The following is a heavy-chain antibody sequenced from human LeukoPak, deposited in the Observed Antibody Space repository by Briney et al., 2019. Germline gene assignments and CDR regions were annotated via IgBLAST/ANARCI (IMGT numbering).Heavy chain of an antibody. J-gene: IGHJ1*01. CDR2: MNSNSGNT. CDR1: GYTFTSNY. Sequence: ASVKVSCKAFGYTFTSNYMHWVRQATGQGLEWMGWMNSNSGNTGYAQKFQARATFTRITSMSTAYMELRSLRSEDTAVYYCARGERGYRYGFEYFQKWGQGTLVTVSS. V-gene: IGHV1-8*03. D-gene: IGHD5-18*01. CDR3: ARGERGYRYGFEYFQK.